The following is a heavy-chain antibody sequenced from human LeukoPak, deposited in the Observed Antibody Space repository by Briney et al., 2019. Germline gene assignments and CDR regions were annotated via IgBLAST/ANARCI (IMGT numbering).Heavy chain of an antibody. CDR1: GFIFDDYG. CDR3: ARDRTYYDSSGAMDV. V-gene: IGHV3-20*04. Sequence: PGGSLRLSCAASGFIFDDYGMSWVRQAPGKGLEWVSGITWNGGSTGYADSVKGRFTISRDNAKNSLYLQMNSLRAEDTAFYYCARDRTYYDSSGAMDVWGKGTTVTVSS. CDR2: ITWNGGST. D-gene: IGHD3-22*01. J-gene: IGHJ6*03.